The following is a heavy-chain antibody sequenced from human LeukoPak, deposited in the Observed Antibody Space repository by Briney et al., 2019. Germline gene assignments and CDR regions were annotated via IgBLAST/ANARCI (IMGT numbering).Heavy chain of an antibody. J-gene: IGHJ4*02. CDR2: IYSSGTT. Sequence: SETLSLTCTVSGGSISSYYWNWIRQPAGKGLEWIGHIYSSGTTNYSPSLKSRVTISVDKSKNHFSLKLSSVTAADTAVCYCARESAYDSSLDYWGQGTLVTVSS. V-gene: IGHV4-4*07. CDR3: ARESAYDSSLDY. CDR1: GGSISSYY. D-gene: IGHD5-12*01.